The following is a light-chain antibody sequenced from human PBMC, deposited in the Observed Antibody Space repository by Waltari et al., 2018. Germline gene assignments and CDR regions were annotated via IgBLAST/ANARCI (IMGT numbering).Light chain of an antibody. CDR1: SSDVGDYKY. CDR2: DVS. V-gene: IGLV2-14*01. J-gene: IGLJ1*01. Sequence: QSALTQPASVSGSPGQSITISCTGTSSDVGDYKYVSCYQQHPGKAPNLMIYDVSDRPSGVSNRFSGAKSGNTASLTISGLQSEDEADYYCSSYTSSSLYVFGTGTKVTVL. CDR3: SSYTSSSLYV.